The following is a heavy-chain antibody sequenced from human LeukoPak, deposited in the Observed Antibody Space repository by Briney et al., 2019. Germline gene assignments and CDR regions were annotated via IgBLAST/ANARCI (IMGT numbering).Heavy chain of an antibody. CDR2: ISGSGGST. CDR1: GFTFSSYA. CDR3: ATQPKVRGPAYYYYGTDV. D-gene: IGHD1-1*01. Sequence: PGGSLRLSCAASGFTFSSYAMSWVRQAPGKGLEWVSAISGSGGSTNYADSVKGRFTISRDNSKNTLYLQMNSLRAEDTAVYYCATQPKVRGPAYYYYGTDVWGQGTAVTVSS. J-gene: IGHJ6*02. V-gene: IGHV3-23*01.